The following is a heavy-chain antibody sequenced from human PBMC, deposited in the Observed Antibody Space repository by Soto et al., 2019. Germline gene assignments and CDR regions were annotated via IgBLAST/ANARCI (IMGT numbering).Heavy chain of an antibody. V-gene: IGHV1-69*13. J-gene: IGHJ3*02. D-gene: IGHD3-22*01. CDR1: GGTFSSYA. CDR3: AGENTMIVVVTPEGAFDI. CDR2: IIPIFGTA. Sequence: SVKVSCKASGGTFSSYAISWVRQAPRQGLEWMGGIIPIFGTANYAQKFQGRVTITADESTSTAYMELSSLRSEDTAVYYCAGENTMIVVVTPEGAFDIWGQGTMVTVSS.